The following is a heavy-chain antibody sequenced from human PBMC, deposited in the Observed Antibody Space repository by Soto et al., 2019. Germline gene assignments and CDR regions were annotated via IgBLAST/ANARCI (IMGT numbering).Heavy chain of an antibody. CDR3: AEGLQLWPLRDAFDI. CDR2: ISGSGGST. V-gene: IGHV3-23*01. D-gene: IGHD5-18*01. Sequence: EVQLLESGGALVQPGGSLRLSCGASGFTFSNYAMSWVRQAPGKGLEWVSGISGSGGSTYYADSVKGRFTISRDNSKNTLYLHMNSLRAEDSAVYYWAEGLQLWPLRDAFDIWGQGTVVTVSS. J-gene: IGHJ3*02. CDR1: GFTFSNYA.